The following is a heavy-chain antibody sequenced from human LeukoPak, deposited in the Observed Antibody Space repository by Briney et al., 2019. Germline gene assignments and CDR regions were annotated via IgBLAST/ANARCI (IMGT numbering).Heavy chain of an antibody. CDR2: IRGSGGST. CDR1: GFTFSSYA. V-gene: IGHV3-23*01. D-gene: IGHD3-10*01. J-gene: IGHJ4*02. Sequence: AGGSLRLSCAASGFTFSSYAMSWVRQAPGKGLEWVSAIRGSGGSTYYADSVKGRFTIYRDNSKNTLYLQMNSLRAEDTAVYYCAKSLRFPTITMVRGVTGRFDYWGQGTLVTVSS. CDR3: AKSLRFPTITMVRGVTGRFDY.